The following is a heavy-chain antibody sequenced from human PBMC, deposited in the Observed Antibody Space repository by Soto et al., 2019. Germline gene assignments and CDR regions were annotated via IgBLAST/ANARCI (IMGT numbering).Heavy chain of an antibody. V-gene: IGHV3-48*01. J-gene: IGHJ1*01. D-gene: IGHD2-2*01. CDR3: ARGVPAAVSYFQY. Sequence: EVQLVESGGGLVQPGGSLRLSCAASGFTFSSYSMNWVRQAPGKGLEWVSYISNSSSIIYYADSVKGRFTISRDNAKNSLYLQMNSLRAEDTAIYYCARGVPAAVSYFQYWGQGTLVTVSS. CDR2: ISNSSSII. CDR1: GFTFSSYS.